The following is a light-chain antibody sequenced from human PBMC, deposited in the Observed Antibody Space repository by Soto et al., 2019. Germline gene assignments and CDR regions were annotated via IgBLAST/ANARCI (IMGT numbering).Light chain of an antibody. Sequence: DIQMTQSPSSVSASVGDRVTITCRASQGISNWLAWYQQKPGKAPKLLIYAASGLQRGVPSRFSGSGFGTDFTLTISSMQTEDFATYYCQQANSFPLTLGGATKVDTK. CDR1: QGISNW. CDR3: QQANSFPLT. V-gene: IGKV1-12*01. J-gene: IGKJ4*01. CDR2: AAS.